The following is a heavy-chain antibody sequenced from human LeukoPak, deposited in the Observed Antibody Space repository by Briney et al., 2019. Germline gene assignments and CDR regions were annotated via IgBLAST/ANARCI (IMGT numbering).Heavy chain of an antibody. CDR2: IYGGGST. J-gene: IGHJ5*02. Sequence: GGSLRLSCAASGLPFSSSYMIWVRQAPGKGLEWVSVIYGGGSTYYADSVKGRFTISRDNSKNTLYLQVNSLRAEDTAVYYCARHGYSSGWYYWFDPWGQGTLVTVSS. D-gene: IGHD6-13*01. CDR3: ARHGYSSGWYYWFDP. CDR1: GLPFSSSY. V-gene: IGHV3-66*04.